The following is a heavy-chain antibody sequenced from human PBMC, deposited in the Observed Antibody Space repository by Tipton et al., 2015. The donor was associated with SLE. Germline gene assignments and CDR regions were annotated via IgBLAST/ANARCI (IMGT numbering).Heavy chain of an antibody. CDR2: ISYDGSNK. J-gene: IGHJ4*02. CDR1: GFTFSSYG. Sequence: SLRLSCAVSGFTFSSYGMHWVRQAPGKGLEWVAVISYDGSNKYYGDSVKGRFTISRDNSTNTLYLQMNSLRAEDTAVYYCARDEGRKDYYDSSGYPDGWGQGTLVTVSS. V-gene: IGHV3-30*03. D-gene: IGHD3-22*01. CDR3: ARDEGRKDYYDSSGYPDG.